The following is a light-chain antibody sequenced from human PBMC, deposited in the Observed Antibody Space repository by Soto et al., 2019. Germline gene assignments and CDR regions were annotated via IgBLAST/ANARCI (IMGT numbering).Light chain of an antibody. CDR2: AAS. Sequence: DIQMTQSPSSLSASLGDRVTITCRASQGISVYLAWFQQKPGKVPKLLIYAASTLQSGVPSRFSGSGPGTDFTLTISSLQPEDVATYYCQKYNSAPLTFGGGTKVEIK. CDR3: QKYNSAPLT. CDR1: QGISVY. V-gene: IGKV1-27*01. J-gene: IGKJ4*01.